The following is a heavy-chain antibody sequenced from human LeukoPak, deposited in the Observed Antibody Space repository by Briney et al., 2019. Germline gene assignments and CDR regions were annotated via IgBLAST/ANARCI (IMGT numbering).Heavy chain of an antibody. Sequence: ASVKVSYKASGYTFTSYGISWVRQAPGQGLEWMGWISAYNGNTNYAQKLQGRVTMTTDTSTSTAYMELRSLRSDDTAVYYCARGHYYDSSGHFDYWGQGTLVTVSS. CDR3: ARGHYYDSSGHFDY. CDR2: ISAYNGNT. V-gene: IGHV1-18*01. D-gene: IGHD3-22*01. CDR1: GYTFTSYG. J-gene: IGHJ4*02.